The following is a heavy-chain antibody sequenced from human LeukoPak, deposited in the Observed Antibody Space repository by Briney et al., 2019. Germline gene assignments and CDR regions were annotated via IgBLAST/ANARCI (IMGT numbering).Heavy chain of an antibody. J-gene: IGHJ6*02. CDR3: ARGGYCSSTSCNYYYYYGMDV. Sequence: GASVTVSCKASGYTFTSYDINWVRQATGQGLEWMGWMNPNSGNTGYAQKFQGRVTMTRNTSISTAYMELSSLRSEDTAVYYCARGGYCSSTSCNYYYYYGMDVWGQGTTVTVSS. V-gene: IGHV1-8*01. CDR2: MNPNSGNT. CDR1: GYTFTSYD. D-gene: IGHD2-2*01.